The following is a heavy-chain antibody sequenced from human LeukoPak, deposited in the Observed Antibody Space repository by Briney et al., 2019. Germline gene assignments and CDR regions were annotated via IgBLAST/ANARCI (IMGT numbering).Heavy chain of an antibody. D-gene: IGHD3-3*01. V-gene: IGHV1-8*03. J-gene: IGHJ5*02. CDR2: MNPNSGNK. Sequence: GASVKVSCKASGYTFTRYDINWVRQATGQGLEWMGWMNPNSGNKCYAQKFQDRVTITSNTYISTAYMELSSLRSEATRVYYCVREYDFWSGFGGFDPGGQGTLVTVSS. CDR1: GYTFTRYD. CDR3: VREYDFWSGFGGFDP.